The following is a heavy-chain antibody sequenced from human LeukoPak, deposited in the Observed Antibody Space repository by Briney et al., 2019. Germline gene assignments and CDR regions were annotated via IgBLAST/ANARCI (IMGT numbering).Heavy chain of an antibody. Sequence: GASVKVSCKASGYTFTGYYMHWVRQAPGQGLEWMGWINPNSGGTNYAQKFQGRVTMTRDTSISTAYMELSRLRSDDTAVYYCAREFPPSIAVEGNAFDIWGQGTMVTVSS. CDR1: GYTFTGYY. J-gene: IGHJ3*02. V-gene: IGHV1-2*02. CDR3: AREFPPSIAVEGNAFDI. CDR2: INPNSGGT. D-gene: IGHD6-19*01.